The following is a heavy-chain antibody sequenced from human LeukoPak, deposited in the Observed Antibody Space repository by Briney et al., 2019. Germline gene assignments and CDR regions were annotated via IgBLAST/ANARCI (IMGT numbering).Heavy chain of an antibody. CDR1: GGSISSSIYY. CDR2: IYYSGST. D-gene: IGHD2-8*01. V-gene: IGHV4-39*01. J-gene: IGHJ4*02. CDR3: ARHALTSAHRYATDY. Sequence: SETLSHTCTVSGGSISSSIYYWGWIRQPPGKGLEWIGSIYYSGSTYYNPSLKSRVSISVDTSKNQFPLKLSSVTAADTAMYYCARHALTSAHRYATDYSRRATMVTVSS.